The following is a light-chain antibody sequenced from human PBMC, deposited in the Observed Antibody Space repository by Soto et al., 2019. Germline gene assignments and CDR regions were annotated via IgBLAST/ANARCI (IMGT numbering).Light chain of an antibody. Sequence: IELKQAPATLSVSPGGRATLSRRASQSISDTLAWYQQKPGQAPRLLIYSASRGATGFPARFSGSGSGTDFTLTISSLQSEDFAVYYCQQRSIWPLTFGQGTRLEIK. V-gene: IGKV3-15*01. CDR3: QQRSIWPLT. CDR2: SAS. CDR1: QSISDT. J-gene: IGKJ5*01.